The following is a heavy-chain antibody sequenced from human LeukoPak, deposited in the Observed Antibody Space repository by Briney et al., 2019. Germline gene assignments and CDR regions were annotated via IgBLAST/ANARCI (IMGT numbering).Heavy chain of an antibody. CDR2: INWNGGNT. Sequence: GGSLRLSCAASGFTFDDYGMSWVRQAPGKGLEWVSGINWNGGNTGYADSVKGRFTISRDNAKSSLYLQMNSLRAEDMALYYCARAYSGYENYYYYYYMDVWGKGTTVTVSS. V-gene: IGHV3-20*04. D-gene: IGHD5-12*01. CDR1: GFTFDDYG. J-gene: IGHJ6*03. CDR3: ARAYSGYENYYYYYYMDV.